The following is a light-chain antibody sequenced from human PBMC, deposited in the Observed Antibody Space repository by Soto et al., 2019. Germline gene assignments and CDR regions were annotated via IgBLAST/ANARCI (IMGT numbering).Light chain of an antibody. CDR2: GAS. J-gene: IGKJ2*01. CDR1: QSVSSTF. CDR3: QQYGSSPLMYT. Sequence: ENVLTQSPGTLSLSPGERATLSCRASQSVSSTFLAWYQHKPGQAPRLLIYGASSRATGIPDRFSGSGSGTDFTLTISRLETEDFAVYYCQQYGSSPLMYTFGQGTKLEIK. V-gene: IGKV3-20*01.